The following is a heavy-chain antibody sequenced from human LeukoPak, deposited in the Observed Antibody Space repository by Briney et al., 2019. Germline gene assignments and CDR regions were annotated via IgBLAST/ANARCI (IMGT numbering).Heavy chain of an antibody. J-gene: IGHJ3*02. D-gene: IGHD6-13*01. CDR1: GGFISSGGYS. CDR2: TYYSGTT. CDR3: VRGHVSSSWYRDEEFDI. V-gene: IGHV4-31*03. Sequence: SETLFLTCTVSGGFISSGGYSWNWIRQHPGKGLEWLGYTYYSGTTNYNPSLKRRVIISVDTSKNQFSLRLNSVTAADTAVYYCVRGHVSSSWYRDEEFDIWGQGTMVTVSS.